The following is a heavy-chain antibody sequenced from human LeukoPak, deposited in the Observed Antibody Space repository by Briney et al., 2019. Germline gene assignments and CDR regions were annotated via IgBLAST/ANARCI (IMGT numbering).Heavy chain of an antibody. V-gene: IGHV3-21*01. D-gene: IGHD6-19*01. CDR3: ARDYVAAHFDY. Sequence: GGSLRLSCAASGFTFSSYGMSWVRQAPGKGLEWVSSISSSSSYIYYADSVKGRFTISRDNAKNSLYLQMNSLRAEDTAVYYCARDYVAAHFDYWGQGTLVTVSS. CDR2: ISSSSSYI. CDR1: GFTFSSYG. J-gene: IGHJ4*02.